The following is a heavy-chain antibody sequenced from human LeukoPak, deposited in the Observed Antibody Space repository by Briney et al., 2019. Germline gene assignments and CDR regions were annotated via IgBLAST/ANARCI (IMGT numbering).Heavy chain of an antibody. CDR1: GFTFSGYA. CDR2: ISGSGGST. D-gene: IGHD3-22*01. Sequence: GGSLRLSCAASGFTFSGYAMSWVRQAPGKGLEWVSAISGSGGSTYYADSVKGRFTISRDNSKNTLYLQMNSLRAEDTAVYYCAKGLYSSGYYYVPLGYWGQGTLVTVSS. J-gene: IGHJ4*02. CDR3: AKGLYSSGYYYVPLGY. V-gene: IGHV3-23*01.